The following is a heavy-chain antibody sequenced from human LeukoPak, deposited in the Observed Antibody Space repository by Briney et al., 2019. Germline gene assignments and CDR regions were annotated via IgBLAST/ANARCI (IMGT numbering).Heavy chain of an antibody. CDR2: IYHSGST. CDR3: ARRGVFYYGSGSYYRGGKNWFDP. J-gene: IGHJ5*02. V-gene: IGHV4-4*02. CDR1: GGSISSNNW. D-gene: IGHD3-10*01. Sequence: PSETLSLTCTVSGGSISSNNWWSWVRQPPGKGLEWIGEIYHSGSTNYNPSLKSRVTISVDKSKNQFSLKLTSVTAADTAVYYCARRGVFYYGSGSYYRGGKNWFDPWGQGTLVTVSS.